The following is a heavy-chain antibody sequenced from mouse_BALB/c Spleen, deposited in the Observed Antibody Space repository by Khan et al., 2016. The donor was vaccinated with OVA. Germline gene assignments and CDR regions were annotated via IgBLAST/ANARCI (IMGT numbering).Heavy chain of an antibody. J-gene: IGHJ4*01. V-gene: IGHV3-2*02. CDR1: GYSITSNYA. CDR2: ISYSGST. Sequence: EVQLQEPGPGLVKPSQSLSLTCTVTGYSITSNYAWNWIRQFPGNKLEWMGYISYSGSTNYNPSLKSRISITRDTSKNQFFLQLNSVTTEATATYYCARGSYYGYAMDYWGQGTSITVSS. CDR3: ARGSYYGYAMDY. D-gene: IGHD1-1*01.